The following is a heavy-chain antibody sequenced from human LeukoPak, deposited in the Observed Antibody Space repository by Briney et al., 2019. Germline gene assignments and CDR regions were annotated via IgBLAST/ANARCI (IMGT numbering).Heavy chain of an antibody. CDR2: INPNSGGT. CDR3: ARNRIQLWLWEGYDFDY. D-gene: IGHD5-18*01. J-gene: IGHJ4*02. Sequence: ASVKVSFKASGYTFTGYYMHWVRQAPGQGLEWMGWINPNSGGTNYAQKFQGRVTMTRDTSISTAYMELSRLRSDDTAVYYCARNRIQLWLWEGYDFDYWGQGTLVTVSS. V-gene: IGHV1-2*02. CDR1: GYTFTGYY.